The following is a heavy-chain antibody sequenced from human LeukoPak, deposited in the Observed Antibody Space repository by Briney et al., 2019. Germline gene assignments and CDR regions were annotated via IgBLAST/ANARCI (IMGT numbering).Heavy chain of an antibody. Sequence: PGGSLRLSCVASGFTFDDYAMHWVRQTPGKGLEWVSGISWNSGNIGYADSVKGRFTISRDNAKNSLYLQMNSLRAEDTALYYCAKDRHDYGDYFDAFEIWGQGKMVTVSS. J-gene: IGHJ3*02. D-gene: IGHD4-17*01. CDR1: GFTFDDYA. CDR2: ISWNSGNI. CDR3: AKDRHDYGDYFDAFEI. V-gene: IGHV3-9*01.